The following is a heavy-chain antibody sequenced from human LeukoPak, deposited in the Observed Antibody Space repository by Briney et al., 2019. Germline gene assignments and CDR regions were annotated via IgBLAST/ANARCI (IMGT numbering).Heavy chain of an antibody. CDR1: GFTFSSFG. CDR2: ISYDEVDE. J-gene: IGHJ4*02. D-gene: IGHD3-10*01. CDR3: AKMYYYGLRTPLQK. Sequence: GGSLRLSCAVSGFTFSSFGMHWVRQTPGKGLEWVALISYDEVDEYYADSVKGRFTISRDNSKNTLYLQMNSLRPEDTAVYYFAKMYYYGLRTPLQKWGQGTLVTVSS. V-gene: IGHV3-30*18.